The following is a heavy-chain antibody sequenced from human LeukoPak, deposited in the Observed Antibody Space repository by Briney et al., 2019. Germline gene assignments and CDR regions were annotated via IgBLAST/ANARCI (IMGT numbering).Heavy chain of an antibody. Sequence: LGGSLRLSCAASGLTVISNYRAWVRQAPGRGLGWVSVIYSGGTTYSAASVKGRFTISKDHSKNTLYLQMNRLRAEDTAVYYCARDRCSYERSGYYLCNYMDVWGKGATVTVSS. V-gene: IGHV3-53*01. CDR1: GLTVISNY. CDR3: ARDRCSYERSGYYLCNYMDV. J-gene: IGHJ6*03. D-gene: IGHD3-22*01. CDR2: IYSGGTT.